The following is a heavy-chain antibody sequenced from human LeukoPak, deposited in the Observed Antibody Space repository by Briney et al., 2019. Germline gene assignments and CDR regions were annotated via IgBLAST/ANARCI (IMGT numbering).Heavy chain of an antibody. CDR2: INTDGSGT. J-gene: IGHJ4*02. Sequence: GGSLRLSCAASGFTFTNFWMNWVRQAPGKGLVWVSRINTDGSGTYYADSVKGRFTISRDNAKNTPYLQMDSLRGEDTAVYYCARDFSASGDYWGQGTLVTVSS. D-gene: IGHD6-19*01. V-gene: IGHV3-74*01. CDR1: GFTFTNFW. CDR3: ARDFSASGDY.